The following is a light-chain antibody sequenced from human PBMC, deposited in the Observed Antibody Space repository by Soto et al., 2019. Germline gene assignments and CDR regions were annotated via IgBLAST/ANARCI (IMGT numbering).Light chain of an antibody. Sequence: IVMTQYPLSLPVTPGEPASISCRSSEILLHSNGYNYLDWYLQKPGQSPQLLIYLGSNRASGVPDRFSGSGSGTDFTLKISRVEAEDVGVYYCMQALQTRWTFGQGTMVDIK. CDR2: LGS. CDR3: MQALQTRWT. CDR1: EILLHSNGYNY. V-gene: IGKV2-28*01. J-gene: IGKJ1*01.